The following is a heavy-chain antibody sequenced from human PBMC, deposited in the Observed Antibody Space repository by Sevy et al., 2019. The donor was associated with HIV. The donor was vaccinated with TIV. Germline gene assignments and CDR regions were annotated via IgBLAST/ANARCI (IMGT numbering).Heavy chain of an antibody. D-gene: IGHD3-22*01. CDR3: VKAPNDYDNSGWAGLEV. CDR1: GFTSNFYG. J-gene: IGHJ6*02. V-gene: IGHV3-30*18. Sequence: GGSLRLSCAASGFTSNFYGMHWVRQAPGKGLEWVALISYDGNLKYYADSAKGRFTISRDNSKNTLYLQMNSLRPEDTAVYYCVKAPNDYDNSGWAGLEVWGQGTTVTVSS. CDR2: ISYDGNLK.